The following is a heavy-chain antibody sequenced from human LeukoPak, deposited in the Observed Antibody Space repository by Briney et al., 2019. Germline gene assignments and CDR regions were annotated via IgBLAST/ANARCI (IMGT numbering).Heavy chain of an antibody. CDR1: GYTFTGYY. J-gene: IGHJ4*02. CDR3: AEDRGRYFSCGSRSRGDY. Sequence: GASVKVSCKASGYTFTGYYMHWVRQAPGQGLEWMGWINPNSGGTNYAQKFQGRVTMTRDTSISTASMELSSLKPDDTAVYYCAEDRGRYFSCGSRSRGDYWGQGTLVTVSS. D-gene: IGHD2-15*01. V-gene: IGHV1-2*02. CDR2: INPNSGGT.